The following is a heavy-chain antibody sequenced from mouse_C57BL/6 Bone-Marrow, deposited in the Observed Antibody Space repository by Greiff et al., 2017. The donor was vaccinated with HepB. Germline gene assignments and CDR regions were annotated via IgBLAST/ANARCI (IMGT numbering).Heavy chain of an antibody. CDR2: INPSSGYT. CDR1: GYTFTSYW. D-gene: IGHD2-3*01. Sequence: QVQLQQSGAELAKPGASVKLSCKASGYTFTSYWMHWVKQRPGQGLEWIGYINPSSGYTKYNQKFKDKATLTADKSSSTAYMELRSLTSEDSAVYFRARSDGYYAMDYWGQGTSVTVSS. J-gene: IGHJ4*01. V-gene: IGHV1-7*01. CDR3: ARSDGYYAMDY.